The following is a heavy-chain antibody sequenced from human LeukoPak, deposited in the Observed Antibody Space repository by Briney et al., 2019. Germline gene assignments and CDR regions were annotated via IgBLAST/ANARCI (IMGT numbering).Heavy chain of an antibody. CDR1: GYSFTNYW. J-gene: IGHJ6*03. CDR3: ARALRSLGYYYMDV. D-gene: IGHD5/OR15-5a*01. Sequence: GESLKISCKGSGYSFTNYWIGWVRQMPGKGLEWMGIIYPGDSDTRYSPSFQGQVTISADKPISTAYLQWSSLKAPDTAMYYCARALRSLGYYYMDVWGKGTTVTVSS. V-gene: IGHV5-51*04. CDR2: IYPGDSDT.